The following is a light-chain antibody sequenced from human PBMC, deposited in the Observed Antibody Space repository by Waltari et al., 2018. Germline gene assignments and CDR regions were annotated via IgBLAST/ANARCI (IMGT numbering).Light chain of an antibody. J-gene: IGLJ3*02. V-gene: IGLV2-14*03. Sequence: QSAMTQPASVSASTEHSCTPPFTSTCSVVRGYIYVSWYQHHPGKAPKLIISDVSKRPSGVSDRFSGSKSSNTASLTISGLQTEDEADYYCNSWTTSSTLLFGGGTKVTVL. CDR2: DVS. CDR3: NSWTTSSTLL. CDR1: CSVVRGYIY.